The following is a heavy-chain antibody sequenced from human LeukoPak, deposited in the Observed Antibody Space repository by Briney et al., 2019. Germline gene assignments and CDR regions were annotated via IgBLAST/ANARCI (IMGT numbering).Heavy chain of an antibody. V-gene: IGHV4-31*03. J-gene: IGHJ4*02. CDR3: ARHELYGPTDD. CDR2: IYYSGST. CDR1: GGPISSGGYY. Sequence: SQTLSLTCTLSGGPISSGGYYWSWIRQHPGKGLEWIGYIYYSGSTYYNPSLKSRLTISVDTSKNQFSLRLISVTAADTAVYYCARHELYGPTDDWGQGTLVAVSS. D-gene: IGHD3-10*01.